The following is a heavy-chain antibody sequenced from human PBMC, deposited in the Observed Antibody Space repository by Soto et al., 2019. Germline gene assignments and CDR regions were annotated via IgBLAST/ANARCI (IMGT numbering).Heavy chain of an antibody. Sequence: ASVKVSCKASGYTFTSYGISWVRQAPGQGLEWMGWISAYNGNTNYAQKLQGRVTMTTDTSTSTAYMELRSLRSDDTAVYYWARVLGYCTNGVCYTREFDYWGQGTLVTVSS. D-gene: IGHD2-8*01. CDR2: ISAYNGNT. V-gene: IGHV1-18*01. CDR3: ARVLGYCTNGVCYTREFDY. CDR1: GYTFTSYG. J-gene: IGHJ4*02.